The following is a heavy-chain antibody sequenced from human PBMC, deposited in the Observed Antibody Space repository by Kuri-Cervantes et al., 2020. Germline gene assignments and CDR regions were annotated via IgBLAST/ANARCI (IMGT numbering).Heavy chain of an antibody. CDR3: ARSAPQDYYGSGSYYLFDY. Sequence: GGSLRLSCAASGFTFDDYAMHWVRQAPGKGLEWVSGISRNSGSIGYADSVKGRFTISRDNAKNSLYLQMNSLRAEDTALYYCARSAPQDYYGSGSYYLFDYWGQGTLVTVSS. J-gene: IGHJ4*02. D-gene: IGHD3-10*01. V-gene: IGHV3-9*01. CDR2: ISRNSGSI. CDR1: GFTFDDYA.